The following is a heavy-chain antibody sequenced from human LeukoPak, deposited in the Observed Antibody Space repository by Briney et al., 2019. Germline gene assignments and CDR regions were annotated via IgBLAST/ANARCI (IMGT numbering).Heavy chain of an antibody. D-gene: IGHD2-2*01. CDR1: GFTFRSYA. J-gene: IGHJ4*02. Sequence: GSLRLSCAASGFTFRSYALKWVRQAPGKGLGWVSYISSSSSTIYYADSVKGRFTISRDNAKNSLYLQMNSLRAEDTAVYYCARDKGGYCSSTSCVHLDYWGQGTLVTVSS. V-gene: IGHV3-48*01. CDR2: ISSSSSTI. CDR3: ARDKGGYCSSTSCVHLDY.